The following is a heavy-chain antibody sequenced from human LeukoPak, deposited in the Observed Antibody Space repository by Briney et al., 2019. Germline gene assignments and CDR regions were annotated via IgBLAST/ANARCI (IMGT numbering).Heavy chain of an antibody. CDR3: ARLEQRDFDY. V-gene: IGHV5-51*01. J-gene: IGHJ4*02. CDR2: IYPGDSDS. Sequence: GESLKISCKGSGYXFTTYWIAWMRQMSGKGLEWMGIIYPGDSDSWYSPSFQGQVTISADKSINTAYLQWSSLKASDTAMYYCARLEQRDFDYWGQGTLVTVSS. D-gene: IGHD5-24*01. CDR1: GYXFTTYW.